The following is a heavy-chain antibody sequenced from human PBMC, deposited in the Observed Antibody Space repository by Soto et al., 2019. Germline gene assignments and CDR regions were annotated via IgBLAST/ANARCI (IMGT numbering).Heavy chain of an antibody. D-gene: IGHD2-2*01. J-gene: IGHJ6*02. Sequence: QVQLQESGPGLVKPSETLSLTCTVSGGSVNSGSYYWTWIRQPPGKGLEWIGYLYYNTNTNYNPSLNGRVTISVDTSKNQFSLKLSSVTAADTAVYYCARTYCTTTSGQDHGMDVWGQGTTVTVSS. CDR3: ARTYCTTTSGQDHGMDV. V-gene: IGHV4-61*01. CDR2: LYYNTNT. CDR1: GGSVNSGSYY.